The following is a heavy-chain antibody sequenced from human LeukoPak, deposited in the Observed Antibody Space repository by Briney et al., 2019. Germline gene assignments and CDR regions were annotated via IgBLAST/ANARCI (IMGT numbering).Heavy chain of an antibody. V-gene: IGHV4-30-4*08. J-gene: IGHJ3*02. CDR2: IYYSGST. Sequence: SETLSLTCTVSGGSISSGDYYWSWIRQPPGKGLEWIGYIYYSGSTYYNPSLKSRVTISVDTSKNQFSLKLSSVTAADTAVYYCASPTTYYYDSSGYIWGQGTMVTVSS. CDR3: ASPTTYYYDSSGYI. CDR1: GGSISSGDYY. D-gene: IGHD3-22*01.